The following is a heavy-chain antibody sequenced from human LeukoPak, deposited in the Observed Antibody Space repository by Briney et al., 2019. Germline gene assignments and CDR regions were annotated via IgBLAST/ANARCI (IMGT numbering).Heavy chain of an antibody. CDR3: AKDCSLLGGYFDY. J-gene: IGHJ4*02. CDR2: ISWNSGRK. D-gene: IGHD2-15*01. V-gene: IGHV3-9*01. Sequence: GGSLRLSCAASGFTFDDYAMNWVRQAPGKGLEWVAGISWNSGRKDYADSVKGRFTISRDNAKNSLYVQMNSLRAEDTDVYYCAKDCSLLGGYFDYWGQGTLVTVSS. CDR1: GFTFDDYA.